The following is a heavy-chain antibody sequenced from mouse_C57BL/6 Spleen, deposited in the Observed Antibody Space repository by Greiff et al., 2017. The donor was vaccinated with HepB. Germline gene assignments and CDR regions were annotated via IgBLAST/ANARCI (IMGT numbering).Heavy chain of an antibody. V-gene: IGHV14-1*01. CDR1: GFNIKDYY. CDR2: IDPEDGDT. CDR3: TKGITTARVAY. J-gene: IGHJ3*01. D-gene: IGHD1-2*01. Sequence: EVQLQQSGAELVRPGASVKLSCTASGFNIKDYYMHWVKQRPEQGLEWIGRIDPEDGDTEYAPKFQGKATMTADTSSNTAYLQLSSLTSEDTAVYYCTKGITTARVAYWGQGTLVTVSA.